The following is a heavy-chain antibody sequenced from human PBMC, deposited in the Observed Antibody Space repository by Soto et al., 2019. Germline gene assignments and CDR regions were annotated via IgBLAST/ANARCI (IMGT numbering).Heavy chain of an antibody. CDR1: GYSFTSSA. Sequence: GAAVKLSCNDSGYSFTSSARHWVRQAPGQRLEWMGWINAGNGNTKYSQKFQGRVTITRDTSASTAYMELSSLRSEDTAVYYCSRQIRYSYYAMDVPCQAPTLTRSS. V-gene: IGHV1-3*01. CDR2: INAGNGNT. J-gene: IGHJ6*02. CDR3: SRQIRYSYYAMDV.